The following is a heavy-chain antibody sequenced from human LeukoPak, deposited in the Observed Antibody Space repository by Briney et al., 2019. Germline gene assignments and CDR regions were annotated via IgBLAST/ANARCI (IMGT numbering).Heavy chain of an antibody. Sequence: GGSLRLSCAASGFTFSSYGMHWVRQAPGKGLEWVAFIRYDGSNKYYADSVEGRFTISRDNSKNTLYLQMNSLRAEDTAVYYCATLDIVVVPAARNAFDIWGQGTMVTVSS. CDR3: ATLDIVVVPAARNAFDI. D-gene: IGHD2-2*03. CDR1: GFTFSSYG. CDR2: IRYDGSNK. V-gene: IGHV3-30*02. J-gene: IGHJ3*02.